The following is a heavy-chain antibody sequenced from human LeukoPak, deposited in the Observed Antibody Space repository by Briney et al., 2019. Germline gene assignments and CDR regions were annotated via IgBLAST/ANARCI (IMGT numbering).Heavy chain of an antibody. Sequence: SEALFLTCTVSGGSISSYYWSWIRQPPGKGLERIGHIYYSGSTNYNPSLKSQVTMSVDTSKNQFSLKLSSVTAADTAVYYCATYSGGHADYWGQGSLVTVSS. J-gene: IGHJ4*02. CDR1: GGSISSYY. V-gene: IGHV4-59*13. D-gene: IGHD5-12*01. CDR3: ATYSGGHADY. CDR2: IYYSGST.